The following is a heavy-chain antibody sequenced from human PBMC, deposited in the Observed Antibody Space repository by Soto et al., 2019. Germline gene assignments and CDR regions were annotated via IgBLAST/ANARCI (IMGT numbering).Heavy chain of an antibody. V-gene: IGHV5-51*01. CDR3: ARGSGSYSAGFDY. J-gene: IGHJ4*02. CDR1: GYSFTSYW. CDR2: FYPGDPDT. D-gene: IGHD1-26*01. Sequence: PGESLKISCKGSGYSFTSYWVAWVRQMPGKGLEWMGVFYPGDPDTRYSPSFQGQVTISGDKSISTAYLQWSGLQASDTAIYYCARGSGSYSAGFDYWGQGTVVTVSS.